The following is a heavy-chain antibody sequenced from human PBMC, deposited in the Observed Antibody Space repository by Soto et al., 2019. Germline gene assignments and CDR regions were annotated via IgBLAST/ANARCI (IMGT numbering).Heavy chain of an antibody. D-gene: IGHD1-7*01. V-gene: IGHV1-69*16. CDR1: GGTFDNFI. Sequence: QVQLVQSGAEVKEPGSSVRVSCKASGGTFDNFIMNWVRQTPGQGLEWMGGIVPMLGTPTYAEKLKGRVTISTTGSTGRLDRELPTLRSEDTAIYFCARNGTYRSSHSPYSGMDVWGQGTAVSVPS. CDR2: IVPMLGTP. CDR3: ARNGTYRSSHSPYSGMDV. J-gene: IGHJ6*01.